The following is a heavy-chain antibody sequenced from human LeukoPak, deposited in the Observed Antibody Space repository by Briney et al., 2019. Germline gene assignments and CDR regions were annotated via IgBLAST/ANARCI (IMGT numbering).Heavy chain of an antibody. Sequence: SVKVSCKASGGTFSSYAISWVRQAPGQGLEWMGGIIPIFGTANYAQKFQGRVTITTDESTSTAYMELSSLRSEDTAVYHCARARYCSGGSCYFPPYFDYWGQGTLVTVSS. CDR2: IIPIFGTA. CDR3: ARARYCSGGSCYFPPYFDY. CDR1: GGTFSSYA. D-gene: IGHD2-15*01. V-gene: IGHV1-69*05. J-gene: IGHJ4*02.